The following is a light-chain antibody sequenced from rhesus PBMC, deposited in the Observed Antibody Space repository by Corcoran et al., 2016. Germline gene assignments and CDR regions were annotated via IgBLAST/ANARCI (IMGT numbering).Light chain of an antibody. J-gene: IGKJ2*01. CDR1: QGIRSY. CDR3: QQYNSVPYS. CDR2: YAT. Sequence: DIQMTQSPSSVSASVGDRVTITCRASQGIRSYLAWYQQKPGKGHKVLTYYATTLQSGVTSRFRGSGSGTEFTLTISSLQPEDFATYNCQQYNSVPYSFGQGTKVEIK. V-gene: IGKV1-25*01.